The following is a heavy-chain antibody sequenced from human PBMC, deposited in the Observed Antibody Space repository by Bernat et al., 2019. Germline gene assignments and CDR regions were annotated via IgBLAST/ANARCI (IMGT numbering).Heavy chain of an antibody. CDR3: AKEAAFCGTGCYSLADC. J-gene: IGHJ4*02. V-gene: IGHV3-23*04. Sequence: EVQLVESGGGLVQPGGSLRVSCAASGFTFSSYSMIWVRQAPGKGLEWVALISGPGVTTYYSDSVKGRFTISRDNSKNTLFLQMNSLRAEDTAVYYCAKEAAFCGTGCYSLADCWGQGTLVTVSS. CDR2: ISGPGVTT. CDR1: GFTFSSYS. D-gene: IGHD2-21*02.